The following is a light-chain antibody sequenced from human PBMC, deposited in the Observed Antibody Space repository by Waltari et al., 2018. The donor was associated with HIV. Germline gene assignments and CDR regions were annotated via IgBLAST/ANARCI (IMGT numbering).Light chain of an antibody. CDR1: SIDLGGYQY. Sequence: QSALTQPASVSGSPGQSITISCTGTSIDLGGYQYVPWYQQQPGKAPKLMIYEVSNRPSGVSNRFSGSKSGNTASLTISGLQAEDEADYYCSSYTTSSTWVFGGGTKLTVL. V-gene: IGLV2-14*01. J-gene: IGLJ3*02. CDR3: SSYTTSSTWV. CDR2: EVS.